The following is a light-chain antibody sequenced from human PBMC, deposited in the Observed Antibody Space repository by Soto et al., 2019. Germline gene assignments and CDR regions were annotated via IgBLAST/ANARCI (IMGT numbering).Light chain of an antibody. CDR2: GAS. CDR1: QSVNNN. CDR3: QQYNNWPLLT. Sequence: EIIVTQSPATLSVSPGERATLSCRASQSVNNNLAWYQQKPGQAPRLLIYGASTRATGIPARFGGSGYGTEFTLTISSLQSEDFAFYYCQQYNNWPLLTFGGGTKVEIK. J-gene: IGKJ4*01. V-gene: IGKV3-15*01.